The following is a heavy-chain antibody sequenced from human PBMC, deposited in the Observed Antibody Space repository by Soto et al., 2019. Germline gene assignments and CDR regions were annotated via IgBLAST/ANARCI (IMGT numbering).Heavy chain of an antibody. CDR2: VYYSGST. D-gene: IGHD6-19*01. CDR3: ARVHVMVVAGSTFDY. V-gene: IGHV4-39*07. Sequence: SETLSLTCSVSGGSISSSNFYWGWIRQPPGKGLEWIGSVYYSGSTSYNPSLKSRVTISVDTSNNQFSLKLTSVTAADTAVYYCARVHVMVVAGSTFDYWGHGTLVTVSS. J-gene: IGHJ4*01. CDR1: GGSISSSNFY.